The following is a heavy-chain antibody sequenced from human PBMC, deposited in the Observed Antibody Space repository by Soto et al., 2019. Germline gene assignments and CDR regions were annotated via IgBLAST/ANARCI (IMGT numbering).Heavy chain of an antibody. CDR1: GFTVSRRW. D-gene: IGHD6-13*01. Sequence: EVQLVESGGGLVQPGGSLRLSCAASGFTVSRRWMTWVRQAPGKGLEWVANIKQDENGKDYVDSVKGRFTISRDNAKNPLYLQMSSLRAEDTAVYYCATHDGPAAAGLVLDFWGQGTLVTVSS. V-gene: IGHV3-7*02. J-gene: IGHJ4*02. CDR2: IKQDENGK. CDR3: ATHDGPAAAGLVLDF.